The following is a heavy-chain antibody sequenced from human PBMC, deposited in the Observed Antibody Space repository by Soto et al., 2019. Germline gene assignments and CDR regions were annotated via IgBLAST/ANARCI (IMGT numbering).Heavy chain of an antibody. V-gene: IGHV1-18*01. CDR3: ARSWVTGPGAIHF. CDR2: INGYTGNT. CDR1: GYTFTSYG. Sequence: ASVKVSCKASGYTFTSYGLSWVRQAPGQGLEWMGWINGYTGNTNYAQKFQGRVTMTTDTSTNTAYLDLWTLISDDTAVYYCARSWVTGPGAIHFWCPGLMVTVSS. D-gene: IGHD2-2*02. J-gene: IGHJ4*03.